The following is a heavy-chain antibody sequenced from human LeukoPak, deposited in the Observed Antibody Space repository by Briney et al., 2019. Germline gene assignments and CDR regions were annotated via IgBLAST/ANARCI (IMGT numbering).Heavy chain of an antibody. CDR3: ARGSSSSRDFDY. Sequence: SETLSLTCAVYGGSFSGYYWSWIRQPPGKGLEWIGEINHSGSTNYNPSLKSRVTISVDTSKNQFSLKLSSVTAADTAVYYCARGSSSSRDFDYWGQGTLVTVSS. CDR2: INHSGST. J-gene: IGHJ4*02. D-gene: IGHD6-13*01. V-gene: IGHV4-34*01. CDR1: GGSFSGYY.